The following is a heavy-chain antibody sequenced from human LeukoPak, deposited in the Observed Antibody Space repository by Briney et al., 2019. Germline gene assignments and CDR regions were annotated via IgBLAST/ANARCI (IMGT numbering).Heavy chain of an antibody. CDR3: ARAVSTGTVDY. Sequence: GGSLRLSCAPSGFTFSIYWMSWVRQAPGKGLEWVANINQDGSEKYYVDSVMGRFTISRDNDKNSLYLQMNSLRAEDTALYYCARAVSTGTVDYWGQGTLVSVSS. CDR1: GFTFSIYW. D-gene: IGHD6-13*01. CDR2: INQDGSEK. J-gene: IGHJ4*02. V-gene: IGHV3-7*01.